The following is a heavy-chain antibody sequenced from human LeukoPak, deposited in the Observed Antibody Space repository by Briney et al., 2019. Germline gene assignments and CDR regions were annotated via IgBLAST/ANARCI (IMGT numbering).Heavy chain of an antibody. CDR1: GGSISGYY. Sequence: PSETLSLTCTVSGGSISGYYWSWIRQSPGKGLEWIGYIYYTGITAYNPPLGSRVTISVDRSNNQFSLRLTSVTAADTAVYYCARLHSSRAEEFDPWGQGTLVTVSS. CDR2: IYYTGIT. CDR3: ARLHSSRAEEFDP. V-gene: IGHV4-59*01. J-gene: IGHJ5*02.